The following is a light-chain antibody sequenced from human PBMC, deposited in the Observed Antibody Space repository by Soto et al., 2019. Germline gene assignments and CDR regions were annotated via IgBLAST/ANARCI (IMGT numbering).Light chain of an antibody. CDR1: NIGSKS. V-gene: IGLV3-21*02. J-gene: IGLJ3*02. Sequence: SYELTQPPSVSVAPGQTPRITCGGNNIGSKSVHWYQQKPGQAPVLVLYDDSDRPSGIPERFSGSNSGNTATLTISRVEAADEADYYCQVWDSFNDHTHWVFGGGTKLTVL. CDR2: DDS. CDR3: QVWDSFNDHTHWV.